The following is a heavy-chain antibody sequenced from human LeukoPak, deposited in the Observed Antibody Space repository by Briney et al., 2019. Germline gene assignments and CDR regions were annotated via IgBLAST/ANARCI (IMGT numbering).Heavy chain of an antibody. J-gene: IGHJ4*02. Sequence: PGRSLRLSCAASGFSFSSYGMHWVRQAPGKGLEWVGRIRNKANSYTTEYAASVKGRFTISRDDSKNSLYLQMSSLKTEDTALYYCARARYSANDYSDYWGQGTLVTVSS. CDR2: IRNKANSYTT. V-gene: IGHV3-72*01. CDR1: GFSFSSYG. CDR3: ARARYSANDYSDY. D-gene: IGHD1-26*01.